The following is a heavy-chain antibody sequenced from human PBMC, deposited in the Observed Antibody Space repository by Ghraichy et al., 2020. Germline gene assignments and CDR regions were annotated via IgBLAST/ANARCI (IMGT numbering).Heavy chain of an antibody. J-gene: IGHJ6*02. CDR2: INPSGGST. CDR1: GYTFTSYY. V-gene: IGHV1-46*01. D-gene: IGHD2-2*02. Sequence: ASVKVSCKASGYTFTSYYMHWVRQAPGQGLEWMGIINPSGGSTSYAQKFQGRVTMTRDTSTSTVYMELSSLRSEDTAVYYCARGDIVVVPAAIRDYYGVDVWGQGTTVTVSS. CDR3: ARGDIVVVPAAIRDYYGVDV.